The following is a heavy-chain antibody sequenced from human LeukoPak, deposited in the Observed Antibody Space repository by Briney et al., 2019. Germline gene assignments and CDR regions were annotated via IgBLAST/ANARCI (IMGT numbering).Heavy chain of an antibody. J-gene: IGHJ4*02. V-gene: IGHV3-21*01. CDR3: ATQYSYGYRYFDY. D-gene: IGHD5-18*01. Sequence: PGRSLRLSCAASGFTFSSYSMNWVRQAPGEGLEWVSSISSSSSYIYYADSVRGRFTISRDNAKNSLYLQMNSLRAEDTAVYYCATQYSYGYRYFDYWGQGTLVTVSS. CDR1: GFTFSSYS. CDR2: ISSSSSYI.